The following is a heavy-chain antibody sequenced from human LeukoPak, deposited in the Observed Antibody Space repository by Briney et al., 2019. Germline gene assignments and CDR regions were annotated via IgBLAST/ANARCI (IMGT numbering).Heavy chain of an antibody. CDR1: GFTFSSYG. V-gene: IGHV3-30*02. CDR2: IRFDGSNK. J-gene: IGHJ4*02. Sequence: GGSLRLSCAASGFTFSSYGMHWVRQAPGKGLEWVAFIRFDGSNKYYAGSVKGRFTISRDDSKNTLYLQMNSLRAEDSAVYSCANDGGRYGPPPRSGWYEVDYWGQGTLVTVSS. CDR3: ANDGGRYGPPPRSGWYEVDY. D-gene: IGHD6-13*01.